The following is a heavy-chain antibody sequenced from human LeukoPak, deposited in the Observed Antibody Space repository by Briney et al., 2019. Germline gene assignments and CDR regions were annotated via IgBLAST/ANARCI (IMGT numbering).Heavy chain of an antibody. D-gene: IGHD4-17*01. Sequence: GGSLRLSCAASGFAFSDYYMTWVRQAPGKGLEWVSYISSSSSMIYYADSVKGRFTISRDNAKNSLYLQMKSLRDEDTAIYYCARDYGDLPARVPYFDYWGQGTLVTVSS. V-gene: IGHV3-48*02. CDR3: ARDYGDLPARVPYFDY. J-gene: IGHJ4*02. CDR1: GFAFSDYY. CDR2: ISSSSSMI.